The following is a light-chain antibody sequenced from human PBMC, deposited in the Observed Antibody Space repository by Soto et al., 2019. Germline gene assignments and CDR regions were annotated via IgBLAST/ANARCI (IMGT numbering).Light chain of an antibody. J-gene: IGLJ2*01. Sequence: QSVLTQPPSASGTPGQRVTISCSGSSSNIGSATVNWYHHLPGTAPKLLIYSTDQRPSGVSDRFSGSKSGTSASLAISGLQSEDEADYYCAAWDDSLNGVVFGGGTKLTVL. CDR2: STD. V-gene: IGLV1-44*01. CDR1: SSNIGSAT. CDR3: AAWDDSLNGVV.